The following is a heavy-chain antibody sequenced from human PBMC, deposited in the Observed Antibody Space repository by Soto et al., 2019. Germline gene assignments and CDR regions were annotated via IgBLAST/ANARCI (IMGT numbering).Heavy chain of an antibody. J-gene: IGHJ6*02. CDR1: GFTFSSYT. Sequence: GGSLRLSCAASGFTFSSYTMNWVRQAPGKGLEWVGRIKSKTDGGTTDYAAPVKGRFTISRDDSKNTLYLQMNSLKTEDTAVYYCPLPPSYGMDVWGQGTTVTVSS. V-gene: IGHV3-15*07. CDR3: PLPPSYGMDV. CDR2: IKSKTDGGTT.